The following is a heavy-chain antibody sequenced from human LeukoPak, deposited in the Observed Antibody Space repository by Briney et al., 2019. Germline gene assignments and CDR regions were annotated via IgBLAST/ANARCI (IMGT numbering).Heavy chain of an antibody. V-gene: IGHV1-18*01. Sequence: GASVKVSCKASGGTFSSYAISWVRQAPGQGLEWMGWISAYNGNTNYAQKLQGRVTMTTDTPTSTAYMELRSLRSDDTAVYYCARVRFGGSRWFDPWGQGTLVTVSS. CDR3: ARVRFGGSRWFDP. CDR2: ISAYNGNT. J-gene: IGHJ5*02. D-gene: IGHD3-10*01. CDR1: GGTFSSYA.